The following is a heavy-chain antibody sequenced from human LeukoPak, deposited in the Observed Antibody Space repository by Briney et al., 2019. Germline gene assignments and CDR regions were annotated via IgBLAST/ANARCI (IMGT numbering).Heavy chain of an antibody. V-gene: IGHV4-59*01. D-gene: IGHD5-18*01. CDR2: IYNSGGT. Sequence: SETLSLTCTVSGGSITSSFYWSWIRQSPGKGLEWIGYIYNSGGTKYNPSLKSRLTISVDTSKNQFSLNLSSVTAADTAVYYCARTCYPYYYYYMDVWGKGTTVTVSS. CDR3: ARTCYPYYYYYMDV. CDR1: GGSITSSFY. J-gene: IGHJ6*03.